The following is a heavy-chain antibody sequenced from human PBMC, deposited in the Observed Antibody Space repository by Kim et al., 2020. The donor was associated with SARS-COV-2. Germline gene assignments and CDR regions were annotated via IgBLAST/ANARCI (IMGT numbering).Heavy chain of an antibody. CDR3: AKGKASTGGSIDV. D-gene: IGHD3-9*01. J-gene: IGHJ6*02. V-gene: IGHV3-23*01. Sequence: YADSVKGRITISRDNSKNTLYLQMNSLRAEDTAVYYCAKGKASTGGSIDVWGQGTTVTVSS.